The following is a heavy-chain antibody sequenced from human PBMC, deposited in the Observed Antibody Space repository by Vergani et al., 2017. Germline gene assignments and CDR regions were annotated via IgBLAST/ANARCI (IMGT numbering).Heavy chain of an antibody. CDR2: VSGSSATT. CDR3: TKGSRGYTGYFFDY. Sequence: EVHLVESGGGLVQPGRSLRLSCSGSGFSFPGYAMSWVRQAPGKGLEWVSSVSGSSATTYYADSVKGRFIISRDNAKNTLHLQMNSLRADDTDVYYCTKGSRGYTGYFFDYWGQGTLATVSS. J-gene: IGHJ4*02. CDR1: GFSFPGYA. V-gene: IGHV3-23*04. D-gene: IGHD5-12*01.